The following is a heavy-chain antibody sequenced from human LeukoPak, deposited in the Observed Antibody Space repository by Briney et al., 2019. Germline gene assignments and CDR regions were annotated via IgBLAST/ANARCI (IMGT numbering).Heavy chain of an antibody. Sequence: GGSLSLSCAASGFTFEDYAMHWVRQAPGKGLEWVSLITGDGGSTYYADSVKGRFTISRDDSKNSLYLQMNSLRTEDTALYYCAKAIYYYDRSGYSVDYWGQGILVSVSS. CDR2: ITGDGGST. J-gene: IGHJ4*02. V-gene: IGHV3-43*02. D-gene: IGHD3-22*01. CDR3: AKAIYYYDRSGYSVDY. CDR1: GFTFEDYA.